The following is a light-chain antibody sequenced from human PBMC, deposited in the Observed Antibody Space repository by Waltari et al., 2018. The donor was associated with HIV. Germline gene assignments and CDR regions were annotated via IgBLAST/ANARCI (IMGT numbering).Light chain of an antibody. Sequence: QLVLTQSPSASASLGASVNLTCTLSSGHTTHAIAWHQQQPGKGPRFLMKLYSDGSHRQGDGIPDRFSRSRSGAERYLIISSLQSEDEAYYYCQTWYSGSVLFGGGTKLTVL. CDR1: SGHTTHA. V-gene: IGLV4-69*01. CDR3: QTWYSGSVL. CDR2: LYSDGSH. J-gene: IGLJ2*01.